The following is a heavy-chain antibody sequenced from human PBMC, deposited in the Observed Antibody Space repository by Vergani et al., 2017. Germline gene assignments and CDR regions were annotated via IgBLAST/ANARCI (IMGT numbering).Heavy chain of an antibody. CDR3: ARHDVTMVWGSINPAPNTARNWFDP. J-gene: IGHJ5*02. Sequence: QLQLQESGPGLVKPSETLSLTCTVSGGSISSSSYYWGWIRQPPGKGLEWIGSIYYSGSTYYNPSLKSRVTISVDTSKNQFSLKMSSVTAADTAVYYCARHDVTMVWGSINPAPNTARNWFDPWGQGTLVTVSS. V-gene: IGHV4-39*01. D-gene: IGHD3-10*01. CDR2: IYYSGST. CDR1: GGSISSSSYY.